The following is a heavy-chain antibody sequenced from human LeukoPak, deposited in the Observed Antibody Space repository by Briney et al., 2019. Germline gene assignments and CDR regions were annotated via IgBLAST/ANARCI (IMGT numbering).Heavy chain of an antibody. Sequence: GGSLRLSCAAPGLNFSSYAMNWFRQAPGKGLEWVAVISSDESNKFYADSVKGRFTVSRDNSKNTLFLLMNSLRTEDTAVYYCARDNDPDYSSSPGWFDPWGQGTLVTVSS. CDR2: ISSDESNK. CDR1: GLNFSSYA. D-gene: IGHD6-6*01. CDR3: ARDNDPDYSSSPGWFDP. V-gene: IGHV3-30*01. J-gene: IGHJ5*02.